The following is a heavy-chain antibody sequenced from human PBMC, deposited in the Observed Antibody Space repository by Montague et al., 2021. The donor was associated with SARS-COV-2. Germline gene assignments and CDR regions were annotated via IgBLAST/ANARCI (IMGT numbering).Heavy chain of an antibody. V-gene: IGHV3-33*01. CDR1: GFTFSNYG. J-gene: IGHJ4*02. CDR3: AGDCPGVGDCYRDY. D-gene: IGHD2-21*02. CDR2: IWYDGSNK. Sequence: SLRLSCAASGFTFSNYGMHWVRQAPGKGLEWAAVIWYDGSNKYYADSVKGRFTISRDNSKNTLYLQMNSLRAEDTAVYYCAGDCPGVGDCYRDYWGQGTLVTVSS.